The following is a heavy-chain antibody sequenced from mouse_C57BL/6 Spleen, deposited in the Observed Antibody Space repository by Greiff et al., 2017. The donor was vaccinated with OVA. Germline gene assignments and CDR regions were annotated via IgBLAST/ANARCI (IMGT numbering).Heavy chain of an antibody. J-gene: IGHJ4*01. CDR3: ARNYALAMDY. D-gene: IGHD1-1*01. V-gene: IGHV1-82*01. Sequence: QVQLQQSGPELVKPGASVKISCKASGYAFSSSWMNWVKQRPGKGLEWIGRIYPGDGDTNYNGKFKGKATLTADKSSSTAYMQLSSLTSEDSAVYFCARNYALAMDYWGQGTSDTASS. CDR2: IYPGDGDT. CDR1: GYAFSSSW.